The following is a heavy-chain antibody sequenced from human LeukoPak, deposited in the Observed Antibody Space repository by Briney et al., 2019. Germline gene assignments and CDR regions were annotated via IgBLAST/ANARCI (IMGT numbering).Heavy chain of an antibody. J-gene: IGHJ5*02. D-gene: IGHD4-17*01. Sequence: SETLSLTCTVSGGSISSYYWSWIRQPPGKGLEWIGYVYYSGSTNYNPSLNSRVTISIDTSKNQFSLRLSSVTAADTAVYSCAKGGDYGSINWFDPWGQGTLVTVSS. V-gene: IGHV4-59*01. CDR2: VYYSGST. CDR3: AKGGDYGSINWFDP. CDR1: GGSISSYY.